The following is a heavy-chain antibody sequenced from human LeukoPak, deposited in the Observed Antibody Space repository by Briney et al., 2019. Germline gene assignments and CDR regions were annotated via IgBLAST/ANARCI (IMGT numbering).Heavy chain of an antibody. CDR1: GFTFSSYG. D-gene: IGHD3-10*01. CDR2: MSYDGTNY. J-gene: IGHJ4*02. CDR3: ARAQYITSSSPDY. V-gene: IGHV3-30*19. Sequence: GGSLRLSCAASGFTFSSYGMHWVRQAPGKGLEWVAVMSYDGTNYYYADSVKGRFTISRDNSKKTLYLQMKSLRVEDTAVYYCARAQYITSSSPDYWGQGTLVTVSS.